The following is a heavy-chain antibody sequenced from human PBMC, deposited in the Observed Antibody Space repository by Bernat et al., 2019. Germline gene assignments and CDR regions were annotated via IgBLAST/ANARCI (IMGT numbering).Heavy chain of an antibody. D-gene: IGHD6-13*01. V-gene: IGHV3-30-3*01. J-gene: IGHJ4*02. CDR2: ISYDGSNK. CDR1: GFTFSSYA. CDR3: ARDQGGIQEGY. Sequence: QVQLVESGGGLVKPGGSLRLSCAASGFTFSSYAMHWVRQAPGKGLEWVAVISYDGSNKYYADSVKGRFTISRDNSKNTLYLQMNSLRAEDTAVYYCARDQGGIQEGYWGQGTLVTVSS.